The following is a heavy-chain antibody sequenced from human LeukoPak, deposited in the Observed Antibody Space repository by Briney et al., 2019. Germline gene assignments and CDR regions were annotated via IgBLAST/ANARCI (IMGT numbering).Heavy chain of an antibody. CDR3: ARDHPRRGILLLGAFEI. J-gene: IGHJ3*02. V-gene: IGHV1-2*02. D-gene: IGHD3-10*01. Sequence: ASVKVSCKASGYTFTGYFLHWVRQAPGQGLEWMGWINPNSGGTNYAQRFQGRVTMTRDTSINTAYMEVSGLRSDDTAVYYCARDHPRRGILLLGAFEIWGQGTMVTVSS. CDR1: GYTFTGYF. CDR2: INPNSGGT.